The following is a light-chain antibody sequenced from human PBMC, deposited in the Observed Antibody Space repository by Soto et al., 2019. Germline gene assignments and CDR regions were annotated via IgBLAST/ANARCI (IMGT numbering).Light chain of an antibody. V-gene: IGKV3-11*01. CDR1: QSVSSS. CDR2: DTS. Sequence: LTQYPAILYLKPGARATLSCRPSQSVSSSLAWYQQKPGQASRLLIYDTSNRATDIPPRFSGSGSGTDFTLTISSLEPEEFAVNYWKPRPNRPITSGQRTRLEI. CDR3: KPRPNRPIT. J-gene: IGKJ5*01.